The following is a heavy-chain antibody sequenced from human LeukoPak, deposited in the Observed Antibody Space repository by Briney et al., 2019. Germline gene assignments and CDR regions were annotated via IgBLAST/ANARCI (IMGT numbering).Heavy chain of an antibody. CDR3: AGQLELRAFDI. D-gene: IGHD1-7*01. CDR2: IYYSGST. J-gene: IGHJ3*02. V-gene: IGHV4-59*01. CDR1: GGSISSYY. Sequence: SETLSLTCTVSGGSISSYYWSWIRQPPGKGLEWIGYIYYSGSTNYNPSLKSRVTISVDTSKNQFSLKLSSVTAADTAVYYCAGQLELRAFDIWGQGTMVTVSS.